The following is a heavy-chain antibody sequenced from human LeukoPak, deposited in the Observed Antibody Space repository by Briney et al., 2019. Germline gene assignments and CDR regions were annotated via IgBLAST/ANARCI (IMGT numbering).Heavy chain of an antibody. V-gene: IGHV3-13*01. J-gene: IGHJ6*02. CDR3: ARGVGTYYDFWSGYYLPYYYGMDV. CDR1: GFTFSSYD. Sequence: PGGSLRLSCAASGFTFSSYDMHWVRQATGKGLEWVSAIGTAGDTYYPGSVKGRFTISRENAKNSLYFQMNSLRAGDTAVYYCARGVGTYYDFWSGYYLPYYYGMDVWGQGTTVTVSS. D-gene: IGHD3-3*01. CDR2: IGTAGDT.